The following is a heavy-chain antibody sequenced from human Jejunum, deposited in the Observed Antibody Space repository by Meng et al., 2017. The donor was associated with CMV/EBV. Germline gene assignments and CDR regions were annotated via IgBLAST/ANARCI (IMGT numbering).Heavy chain of an antibody. V-gene: IGHV3-7*01. D-gene: IGHD1-26*01. J-gene: IGHJ4*02. CDR3: AREGVVGATDFDY. CDR2: VKQYGSDL. CDR1: GFSPIHYW. Sequence: SGFSPIHYWMGWVRQGPGKGLEWVANVKQYGSDLYLAESVEGRFTISRDNAKNSLYLQMDSLRGEDTAVYYCAREGVVGATDFDYWGQGTLVTVSS.